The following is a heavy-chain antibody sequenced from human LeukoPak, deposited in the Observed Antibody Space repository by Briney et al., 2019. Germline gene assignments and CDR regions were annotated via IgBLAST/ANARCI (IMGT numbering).Heavy chain of an antibody. CDR1: GGTFSSYG. CDR2: IIPIFGTA. V-gene: IGHV1-69*06. CDR3: ARGQPTTSIAAAGVNWFDP. D-gene: IGHD6-13*01. Sequence: SVKVSCKASGGTFSSYGISRVRQAPGQGLEWMGGIIPIFGTANYAQKFQGRVTITADKSTSTAYMELSRLRSEDTAVYYCARGQPTTSIAAAGVNWFDPWGEGALVAVSS. J-gene: IGHJ5*02.